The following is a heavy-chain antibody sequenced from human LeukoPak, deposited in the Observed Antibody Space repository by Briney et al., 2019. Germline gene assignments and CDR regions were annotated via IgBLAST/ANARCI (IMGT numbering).Heavy chain of an antibody. Sequence: ASVKVFCRSSGYPFRDYFVHWVRQAPGQGLVWMGWINPQKGDTTYAQSFQGRVTMTRDTPISATFMELNSLRSDDTAVYCCARGYEYGWFYPWGGATLAGVSS. V-gene: IGHV1-2*02. CDR1: GYPFRDYF. CDR3: ARGYEYGWFYP. J-gene: IGHJ5*02. CDR2: INPQKGDT. D-gene: IGHD3-16*01.